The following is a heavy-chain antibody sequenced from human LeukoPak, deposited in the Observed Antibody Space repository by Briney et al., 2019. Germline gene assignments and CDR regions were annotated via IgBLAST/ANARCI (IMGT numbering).Heavy chain of an antibody. V-gene: IGHV4-39*01. CDR2: IYYSGST. CDR1: GFTFSDYY. Sequence: GSLRLSCAASGFTFSDYYMSWIRQPPGKGLEWIGSIYYSGSTYYNPSLKSRVTISVDTSKNQFSLKLSSVTAADTAVYYCARHGSSGYYPWYFDYWGQGTLVTVSS. D-gene: IGHD3-22*01. J-gene: IGHJ4*02. CDR3: ARHGSSGYYPWYFDY.